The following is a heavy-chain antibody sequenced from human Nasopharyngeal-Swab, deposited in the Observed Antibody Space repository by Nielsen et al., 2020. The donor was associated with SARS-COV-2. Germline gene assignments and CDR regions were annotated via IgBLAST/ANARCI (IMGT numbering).Heavy chain of an antibody. D-gene: IGHD4-23*01. CDR3: ARAPPPYDGHDY. J-gene: IGHJ4*02. CDR1: GFTFSSYE. V-gene: IGHV3-48*03. CDR2: ISSSGSTI. Sequence: GESLKISCAASGFTFSSYEMNWVRQAPGKGLEWVSYISSSGSTIYYADSVKGRFTISRNNANNSLYLQMNSLRAEDTAVYYCARAPPPYDGHDYWGQGTLVTVSS.